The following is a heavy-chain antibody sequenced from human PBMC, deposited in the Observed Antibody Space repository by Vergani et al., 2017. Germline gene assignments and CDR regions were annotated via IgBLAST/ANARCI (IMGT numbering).Heavy chain of an antibody. D-gene: IGHD1-14*01. Sequence: QVQLVESGGGLVKPGGSLRLSCAASGFTFSDYYMSWFRQAPGKGLEWVSYISNSGTTIYYAGSVKGRFTISRDNAKNSLYLQMNSLRAEDTAVYYCASSGRPWVTAIVTLGYWGQGTLVTVSS. CDR3: ASSGRPWVTAIVTLGY. J-gene: IGHJ4*02. V-gene: IGHV3-11*01. CDR1: GFTFSDYY. CDR2: ISNSGTTI.